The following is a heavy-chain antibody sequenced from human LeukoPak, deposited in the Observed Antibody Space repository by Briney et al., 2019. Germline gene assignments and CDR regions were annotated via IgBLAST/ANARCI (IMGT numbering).Heavy chain of an antibody. D-gene: IGHD2-15*01. CDR2: IIPIFGTA. CDR3: ATRQRNRAIVGYFQH. V-gene: IGHV1-69*06. CDR1: GGTFSSYA. Sequence: GASVKVSCKASGGTFSSYAISWVRQAPGQGLEWMGGIIPIFGTANYAQKFQGRVTITADKSTSTAYMELSSLRSEDTAVYYCATRQRNRAIVGYFQHWGQGTLVTVSS. J-gene: IGHJ1*01.